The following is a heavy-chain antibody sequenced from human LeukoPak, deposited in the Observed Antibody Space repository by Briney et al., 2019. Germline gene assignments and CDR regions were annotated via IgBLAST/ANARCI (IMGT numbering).Heavy chain of an antibody. CDR1: GYTFTCYY. CDR3: ARGLRGYSYVTEVYYFDY. Sequence: GASVKVSCKASGYTFTCYYMHWVRQAPGQGLEWMGWINPNSGGTNYAQKFQGRVTMTRDTSISTASMELSRLRSDDTAVYYCARGLRGYSYVTEVYYFDYWGQGTLVTVSS. J-gene: IGHJ4*02. CDR2: INPNSGGT. V-gene: IGHV1-2*02. D-gene: IGHD5-18*01.